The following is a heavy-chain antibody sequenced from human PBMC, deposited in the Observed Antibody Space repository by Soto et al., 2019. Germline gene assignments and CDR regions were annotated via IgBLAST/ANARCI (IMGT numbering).Heavy chain of an antibody. J-gene: IGHJ3*02. CDR1: GVTVSSNY. Sequence: GGALGVSCSSSGVTVSSNYMSWARQAPGKGLEWVSVIYSGGSTYYADSVKGRFTISRDNSKNTLYLQMNSLRAEDTAVYYCARAYSDSSGNDAFDIWGQGTMVTVSS. V-gene: IGHV3-53*01. CDR2: IYSGGST. CDR3: ARAYSDSSGNDAFDI. D-gene: IGHD3-22*01.